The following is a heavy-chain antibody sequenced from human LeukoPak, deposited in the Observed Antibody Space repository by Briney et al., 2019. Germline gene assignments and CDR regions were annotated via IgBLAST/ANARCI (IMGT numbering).Heavy chain of an antibody. CDR3: ARDATIAGPTLAS. CDR1: GYTFSVHY. D-gene: IGHD6-13*01. CDR2: INPNSGTT. Sequence: GASVKVSCKTSGYTFSVHYIHWVRQAPGQGLEWMGWINPNSGTTNSAQQFQGRVTMTRDTSISTVYMELSRLTSGDTAIYYCARDATIAGPTLASWGQGTLVTVSS. V-gene: IGHV1-2*02. J-gene: IGHJ5*02.